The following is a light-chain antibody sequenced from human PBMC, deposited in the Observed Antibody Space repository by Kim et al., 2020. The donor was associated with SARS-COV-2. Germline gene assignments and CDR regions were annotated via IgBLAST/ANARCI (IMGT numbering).Light chain of an antibody. CDR1: SLRSYY. J-gene: IGLJ2*01. CDR3: NFRESGGNHVT. Sequence: SSELTQDPAVSVALGQTVRITCQGDSLRSYYATWYQQKPGQAPVLVIYDKNTRPSGIPARFSGSYSGNTAFLTITGAQAGDDAVSYCNFRESGGNHVTFG. CDR2: DKN. V-gene: IGLV3-19*01.